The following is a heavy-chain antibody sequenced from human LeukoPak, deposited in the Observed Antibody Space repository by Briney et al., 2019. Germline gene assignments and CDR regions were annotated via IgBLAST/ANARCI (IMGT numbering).Heavy chain of an antibody. J-gene: IGHJ4*02. CDR3: ARTYYDFWSGYKGYFDY. D-gene: IGHD3-3*01. V-gene: IGHV1-8*01. CDR1: GYTFTSYD. Sequence: ASVKVSCKASGYTFTSYDINWVRQATGQGLEWMGWMNPNSGNTGYAQKFQGRVTMTRNTSISTAYMELSSLRSEDTAVYYCARTYYDFWSGYKGYFDYWGQGTLVTVSS. CDR2: MNPNSGNT.